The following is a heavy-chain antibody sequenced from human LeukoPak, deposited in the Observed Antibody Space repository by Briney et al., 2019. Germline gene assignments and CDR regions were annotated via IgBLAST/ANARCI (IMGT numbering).Heavy chain of an antibody. CDR2: ISWDGGST. J-gene: IGHJ4*02. Sequence: GGSLRLSCAASGFTFDDYAMHWVRQAPGKGLEWVSLISWDGGSTYYADSVKGRFTISRDNSKNSLYLQMNSLRAEDTALYYCAKDIGTGAASGSLDYWGQGTLVTVSS. V-gene: IGHV3-43D*03. D-gene: IGHD3-10*01. CDR1: GFTFDDYA. CDR3: AKDIGTGAASGSLDY.